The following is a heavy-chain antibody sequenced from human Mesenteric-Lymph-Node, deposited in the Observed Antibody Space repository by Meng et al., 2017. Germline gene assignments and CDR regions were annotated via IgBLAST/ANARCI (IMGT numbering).Heavy chain of an antibody. CDR2: ISAYNGNT. CDR3: ARLGLQTTGLNDC. Sequence: QVQLVQSGAQVNHPWASAYASCTASGYTFTSFGITWVRQAPGQGLEWMGWISAYNGNTNYALKLQGRVTMTTDTSTSTAYMELRSLRSDDTAVYYCARLGLQTTGLNDCWGQGTLVTVSS. V-gene: IGHV1-18*01. CDR1: GYTFTSFG. D-gene: IGHD3-9*01. J-gene: IGHJ4*02.